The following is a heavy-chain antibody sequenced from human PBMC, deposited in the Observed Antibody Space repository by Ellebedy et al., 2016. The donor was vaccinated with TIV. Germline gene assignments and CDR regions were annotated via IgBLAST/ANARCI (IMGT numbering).Heavy chain of an antibody. CDR3: ARGGRVVVVVARVDY. CDR2: ISSSSSYI. V-gene: IGHV3-21*01. D-gene: IGHD2-15*01. J-gene: IGHJ4*02. Sequence: GESLKISCAASGFTFSSYSMNWVRQAPGKGLEWVSSISSSSSYIYYADSVKGRFTISRDNAKNSLYLQMNSLRAEDTAVYYCARGGRVVVVVARVDYWGQGTLVTVSS. CDR1: GFTFSSYS.